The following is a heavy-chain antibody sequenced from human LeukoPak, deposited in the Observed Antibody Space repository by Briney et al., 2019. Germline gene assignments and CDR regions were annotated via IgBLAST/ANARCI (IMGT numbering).Heavy chain of an antibody. V-gene: IGHV1-24*01. CDR3: ATPYYGSGSYYRD. D-gene: IGHD3-10*01. CDR2: FDPEDGET. CDR1: GYTLTELS. Sequence: ASVKVSCKASGYTLTELSMHWVRHAPGIVLEWMGGFDPEDGETIYAQKFQGRVTMTEDTSTDTAYMELSSLRSEDAAVYFCATPYYGSGSYYRDWGQGTLVTVSS. J-gene: IGHJ4*02.